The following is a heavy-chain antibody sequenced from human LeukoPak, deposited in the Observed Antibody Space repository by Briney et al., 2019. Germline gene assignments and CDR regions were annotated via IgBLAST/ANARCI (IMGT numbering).Heavy chain of an antibody. Sequence: KPSETLSLTCTVSGGSISSYYWSWIRQPPGKGLEWIGFIHYSGSTNYNRSLKSRVTISVYTSKNQLSLRLSSVTAADTAVYYCARSGYYDSSGYTFDYWGQGTLVTVSS. V-gene: IGHV4-59*01. J-gene: IGHJ4*02. CDR1: GGSISSYY. CDR2: IHYSGST. D-gene: IGHD3-22*01. CDR3: ARSGYYDSSGYTFDY.